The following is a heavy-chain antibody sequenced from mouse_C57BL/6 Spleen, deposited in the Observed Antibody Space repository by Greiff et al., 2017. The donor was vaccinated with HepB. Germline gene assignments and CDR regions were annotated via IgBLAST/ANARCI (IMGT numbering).Heavy chain of an antibody. CDR1: GYTFTSYW. Sequence: HVQLQHPGTELVKPGASVKLSCKASGYTFTSYWMHWVKQRPGQGLEWIGNINPSNGGTNYNEKFKSKATLTVDKSSSTAYMQLSSLTSEDSAVYYCARGGPTGPWFAYWGQGTLVTVSA. J-gene: IGHJ3*01. CDR2: INPSNGGT. D-gene: IGHD4-1*02. CDR3: ARGGPTGPWFAY. V-gene: IGHV1-53*01.